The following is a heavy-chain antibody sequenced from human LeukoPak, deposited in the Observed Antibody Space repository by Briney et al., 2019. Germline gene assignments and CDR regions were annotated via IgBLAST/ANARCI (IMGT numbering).Heavy chain of an antibody. J-gene: IGHJ4*02. D-gene: IGHD6-19*01. CDR1: GFTFDDYA. CDR2: ISGDGGST. V-gene: IGHV3-43*02. CDR3: ALHTKTYSSGWPNFDY. Sequence: PGGSLRLSCAASGFTFDDYAMHWVRQAPRKGLEWVSLISGDGGSTYYADSVKGRFTISRDNSKNSLYLQMNSLRTEDTALYYCALHTKTYSSGWPNFDYWGQGTLVTVSS.